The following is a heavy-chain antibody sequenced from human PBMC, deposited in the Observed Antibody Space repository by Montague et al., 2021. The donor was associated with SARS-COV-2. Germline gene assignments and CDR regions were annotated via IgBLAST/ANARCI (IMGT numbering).Heavy chain of an antibody. CDR2: ISWNSNRK. J-gene: IGHJ4*02. D-gene: IGHD5-12*01. CDR1: GFTFHDYA. Sequence: SLRLSCAASGFTFHDYAMHWVRQTPGKGLEWVSGISWNSNRKDYADSVKGRFTISIDNAKNVLYLQMNSLRREDTAWYYCAKDTSSWIRELPDYWGQGTLVTVSS. CDR3: AKDTSSWIRELPDY. V-gene: IGHV3-9*01.